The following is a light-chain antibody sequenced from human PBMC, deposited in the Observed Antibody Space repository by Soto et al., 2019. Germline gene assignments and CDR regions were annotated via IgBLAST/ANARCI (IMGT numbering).Light chain of an antibody. J-gene: IGLJ1*01. Sequence: QSVLTQPPSASGTPGQRVTISCSGSSSDIGSSPVNWNQQLPGTAPKLFIYSDNQRPSGVPDRFSGSKSGTSASLAISGLQSDDEADYYCAAWDDNLSDYVFGTGTKLTVL. CDR1: SSDIGSSP. CDR2: SDN. CDR3: AAWDDNLSDYV. V-gene: IGLV1-44*01.